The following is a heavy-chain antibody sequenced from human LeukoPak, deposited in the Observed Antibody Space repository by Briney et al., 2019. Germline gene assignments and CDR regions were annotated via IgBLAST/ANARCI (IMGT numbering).Heavy chain of an antibody. CDR3: AKDLRRLSGSWYSGTGFDP. J-gene: IGHJ5*02. D-gene: IGHD6-13*01. Sequence: DSVKGRFTISRDNSRNTLFLQMNSLRPEDTALYYCAKDLRRLSGSWYSGTGFDPWGQGTLVTVSS. V-gene: IGHV3-30*02.